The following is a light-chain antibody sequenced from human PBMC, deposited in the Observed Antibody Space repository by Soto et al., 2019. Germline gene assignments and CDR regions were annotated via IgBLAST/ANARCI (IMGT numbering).Light chain of an antibody. V-gene: IGLV2-23*02. CDR2: EVT. Sequence: QSALTQPASVSGSPGQSITIPCTGTSGDVGSYNLVSWYQQHPGKAPNLLIYEVTERPSGVSNRFSGSKSGSTASLTISGLQPDDEADYYCCSYAGNSEVFGTGTKVTVL. CDR3: CSYAGNSEV. CDR1: SGDVGSYNL. J-gene: IGLJ1*01.